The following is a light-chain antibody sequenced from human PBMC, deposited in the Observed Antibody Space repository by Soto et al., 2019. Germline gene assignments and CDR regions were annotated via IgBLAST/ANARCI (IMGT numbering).Light chain of an antibody. J-gene: IGLJ1*01. CDR2: SNN. V-gene: IGLV1-44*01. Sequence: QSVRTQPPSASGTPGHRGTYSCSGSSSNIGSNTVNWYQQLPGTAPKLLIYSNNQRPSGVPDRFSGSKSGTSASLAISGLQSEDEADYYCAAWDDSLNGYVFGTATKVTVL. CDR1: SSNIGSNT. CDR3: AAWDDSLNGYV.